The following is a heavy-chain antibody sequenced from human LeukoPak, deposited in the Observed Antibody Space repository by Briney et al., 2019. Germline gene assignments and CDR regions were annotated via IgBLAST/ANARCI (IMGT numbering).Heavy chain of an antibody. CDR2: ISYDGGNN. V-gene: IGHV3-30*18. CDR1: GFTFSSYG. J-gene: IGHJ4*02. CDR3: AKDQSSGLD. D-gene: IGHD3/OR15-3a*01. Sequence: PGGSLRLSCAASGFTFSSYGMHWVRQAPGKGLEWLAFISYDGGNNYYADSVKGRFTISRDNSKNTLYLQMNSLRAEDTAVYYCAKDQSSGLDRGQGTLVTVSS.